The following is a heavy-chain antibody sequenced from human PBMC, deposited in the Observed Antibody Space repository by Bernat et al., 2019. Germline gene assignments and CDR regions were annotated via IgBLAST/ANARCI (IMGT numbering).Heavy chain of an antibody. Sequence: EVQLVESGGGLVQPGGSLRLSCAASGFTFSSYAMSWVRQAPGKGLEWVSAISGSGGSTYYADSVKGRFTISRDNSKNTLYLQMNSLRAEDTAVYYCAKVDKQWLAEGYYFDYWGQGTLVTVSS. CDR3: AKVDKQWLAEGYYFDY. CDR2: ISGSGGST. D-gene: IGHD6-19*01. J-gene: IGHJ4*02. V-gene: IGHV3-23*04. CDR1: GFTFSSYA.